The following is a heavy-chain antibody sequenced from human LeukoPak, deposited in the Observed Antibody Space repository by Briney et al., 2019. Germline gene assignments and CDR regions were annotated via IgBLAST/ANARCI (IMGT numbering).Heavy chain of an antibody. CDR1: GFTFSRYS. CDR2: ISSSSSYI. V-gene: IGHV3-21*01. Sequence: PGGSLRLSCAASGFTFSRYSMNWVRQAPGKGREWVSSISSSSSYIYYADSVKGRFTISRDNAKNSLYLQMKSLSAEDTAGCISAREEVKPRMDSIDGGGQGTPVTVSS. D-gene: IGHD2-2*03. J-gene: IGHJ4*02. CDR3: AREEVKPRMDSIDG.